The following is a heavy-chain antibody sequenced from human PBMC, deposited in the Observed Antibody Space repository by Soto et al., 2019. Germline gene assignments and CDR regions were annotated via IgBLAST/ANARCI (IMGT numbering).Heavy chain of an antibody. CDR3: ARPPLYNNGGYFDS. CDR1: GFTLTDHA. CDR2: TSNNGDRT. D-gene: IGHD6-19*01. V-gene: IGHV3-23*01. J-gene: IGHJ4*01. Sequence: PGGSLRLSCAVSGFTLTDHAMTWVRQAPGKGLEWVSTTSNNGDRTFYAESVKGRLTDSTDRTNNTLYLQMNSLRADDTAVYFCARPPLYNNGGYFDSWGQGTLVTVSS.